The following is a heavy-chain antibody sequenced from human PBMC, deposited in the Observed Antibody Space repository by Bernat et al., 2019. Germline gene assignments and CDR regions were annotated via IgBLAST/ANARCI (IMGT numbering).Heavy chain of an antibody. J-gene: IGHJ4*02. CDR3: AKRDSSGSPRYFDY. Sequence: EVQLLESGGGLVQPGGSLRLSCAASGFTFSSYALSWVRQAPGKGLEWVSAISAGGGSAYYADSVKGRFTISRDNSKNTLYLQMNSLRAEDTAVYYCAKRDSSGSPRYFDYWGQGTLVTVSS. CDR2: ISAGGGSA. D-gene: IGHD3-22*01. V-gene: IGHV3-23*01. CDR1: GFTFSSYA.